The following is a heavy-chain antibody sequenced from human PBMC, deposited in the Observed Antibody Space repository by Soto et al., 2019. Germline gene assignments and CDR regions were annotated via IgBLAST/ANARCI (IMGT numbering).Heavy chain of an antibody. CDR3: AKADRQYTSVSSCYIFDY. CDR2: TDYSGST. Sequence: SEPLSLTCIVSGASVSSNSYYWTWIRQPPGKGLEWIGYTDYSGSTKYNPSLKSRVTISVDTSKNQFSLRVASVTPADTAMYYCAKADRQYTSVSSCYIFDYWGQGTQVTVSS. D-gene: IGHD2-2*02. J-gene: IGHJ4*02. V-gene: IGHV4-61*01. CDR1: GASVSSNSYY.